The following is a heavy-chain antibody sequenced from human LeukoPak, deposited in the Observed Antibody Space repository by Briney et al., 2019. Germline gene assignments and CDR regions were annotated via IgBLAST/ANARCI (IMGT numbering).Heavy chain of an antibody. CDR1: GGTFSSYA. J-gene: IGHJ2*01. D-gene: IGHD4-23*01. CDR3: ARRGTVVHNWYFDL. CDR2: IIPIFGTA. V-gene: IGHV1-69*13. Sequence: GASVKVSCKASGGTFSSYAISWVRQAPGQGLEWMGGIIPIFGTANYAQKFQGRVTITADESTSTAYMELSSLRSEDTAVYYCARRGTVVHNWYFDLWGRSTLVTVSS.